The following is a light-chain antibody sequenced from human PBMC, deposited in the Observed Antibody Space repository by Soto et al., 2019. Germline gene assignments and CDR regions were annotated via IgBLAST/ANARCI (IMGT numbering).Light chain of an antibody. CDR1: QSVSTF. CDR2: DAS. J-gene: IGKJ4*01. Sequence: VLTQFPATLSLSPGERATLSCRASQSVSTFSAWYQQKPSQAPRLVVYDASKRATGIPARFSGSGSGTDFTLTISSLEPEDFAVYYCQQRSSWRVTFGGGTKVDSK. V-gene: IGKV3-11*01. CDR3: QQRSSWRVT.